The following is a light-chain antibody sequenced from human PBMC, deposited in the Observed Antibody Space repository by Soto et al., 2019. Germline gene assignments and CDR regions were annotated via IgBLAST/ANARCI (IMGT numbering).Light chain of an antibody. J-gene: IGLJ2*01. Sequence: QSALTQPASVSGSPGQSITISCTGTSSDVGGYNYVSWYQQHPGKAPKLMIYEVSNRPSGVSNRFSGSKSANTASLTISGLQAEDEADDYCSSFASSGTLVVFGGGTKVTVL. CDR1: SSDVGGYNY. V-gene: IGLV2-14*01. CDR2: EVS. CDR3: SSFASSGTLVV.